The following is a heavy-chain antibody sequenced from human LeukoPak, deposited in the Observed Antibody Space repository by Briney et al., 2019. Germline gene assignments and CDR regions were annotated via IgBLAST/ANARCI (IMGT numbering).Heavy chain of an antibody. V-gene: IGHV4-39*07. CDR3: ARGGEDYYDSSAFYSRVTHSFDY. J-gene: IGHJ4*02. D-gene: IGHD3-22*01. Sequence: PSETLSLTCTVSGGSISSSSYYWGWIRQPPGKGLEWIGSIYYSGSTYYNPSLKSRVTISVDTSKNQFSLKLSSVTAADTAVYYCARGGEDYYDSSAFYSRVTHSFDYWGQGTLVTVSS. CDR1: GGSISSSSYY. CDR2: IYYSGST.